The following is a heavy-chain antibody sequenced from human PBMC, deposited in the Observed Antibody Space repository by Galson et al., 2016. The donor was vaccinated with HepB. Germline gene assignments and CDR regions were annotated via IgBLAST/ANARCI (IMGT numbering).Heavy chain of an antibody. V-gene: IGHV1-46*01. Sequence: SVKVSCKASGYTFTIYYIHWVRQAPGQGLEWVGLFNPSGGGTNYAQKFQGRVTMTRDTSTSTVYMDMSSLRADDTAFYYCARTLAAKGSFDTWGQVTMVTVSS. J-gene: IGHJ3*02. CDR1: GYTFTIYY. CDR3: ARTLAAKGSFDT. CDR2: FNPSGGGT. D-gene: IGHD6-25*01.